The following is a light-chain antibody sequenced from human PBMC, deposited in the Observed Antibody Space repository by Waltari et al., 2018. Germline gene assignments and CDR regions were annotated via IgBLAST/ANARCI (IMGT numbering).Light chain of an antibody. V-gene: IGKV3-20*01. CDR2: GAS. CDR3: QHYVSLPVT. J-gene: IGKJ1*01. Sequence: EIVLTQSPGTLSLSPGERATLSCRASQSVRRALAWYQQNPGQAPRLLIYGASNRATGIPDGFSGSGSGTDFSLIISRLEPEDFAVYYCQHYVSLPVTFGQGTKVEIK. CDR1: QSVRRA.